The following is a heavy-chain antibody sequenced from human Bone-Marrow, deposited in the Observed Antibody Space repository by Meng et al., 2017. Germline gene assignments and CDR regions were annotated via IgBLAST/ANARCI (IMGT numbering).Heavy chain of an antibody. CDR2: ISYDGSNK. CDR3: ARGQGTYYYDSSGYSNAFDI. D-gene: IGHD3-22*01. V-gene: IGHV3-30*04. J-gene: IGHJ3*02. CDR1: GFTFSSYA. Sequence: GESLKISCAASGFTFSSYAMHWVRQAPGKGLEWVAVISYDGSNKYYADSVKGRFTISRDNSKKTLYLQMNSLRAEDTAVYYCARGQGTYYYDSSGYSNAFDIWGQGTMVTVSS.